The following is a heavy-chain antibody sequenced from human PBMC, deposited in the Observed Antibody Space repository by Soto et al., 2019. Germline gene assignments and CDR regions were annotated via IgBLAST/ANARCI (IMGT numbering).Heavy chain of an antibody. CDR1: GGTLSSYA. D-gene: IGHD5-18*01. CDR3: ARDRGYSYGNDY. J-gene: IGHJ4*02. CDR2: IIPIFGTA. Sequence: QVQLVQSGAEVKKPGSSMKVSCEASGGTLSSYAISWVRQAPGQGLEWMGGIIPIFGTANYAQKFQGRVTITADESTSTAYMELSSLRSEDTAVYYCARDRGYSYGNDYWGQGTLVTVPS. V-gene: IGHV1-69*01.